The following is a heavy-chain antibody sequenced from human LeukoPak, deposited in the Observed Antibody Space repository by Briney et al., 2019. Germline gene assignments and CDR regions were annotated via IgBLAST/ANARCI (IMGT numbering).Heavy chain of an antibody. CDR1: GGTFSSYA. V-gene: IGHV1-69*04. Sequence: SVKVSCKASGGTFSSYAISWVRQAPGQGLEWMGRIIPILGIANYAQKFQGRVTITADKSTSTAYMELSSLRSEDTAVYYCARAFTIFGVVTPRSGMDVWGQGTTVTVSS. CDR3: ARAFTIFGVVTPRSGMDV. D-gene: IGHD3-3*01. J-gene: IGHJ6*02. CDR2: IIPILGIA.